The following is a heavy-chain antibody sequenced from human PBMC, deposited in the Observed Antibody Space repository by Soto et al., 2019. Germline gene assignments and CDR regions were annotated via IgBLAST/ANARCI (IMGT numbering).Heavy chain of an antibody. Sequence: QITLRESGPTLVKATQTLTLTCSFSGFSLSTSGVGVGWIRQPPGKALEWLALLYCDGDRRYSPSLNSRLTIIKDTSKNQVVLTMTNMDPVDTGTYYCAHYTVDTSMDVWGKGTTVTVSS. D-gene: IGHD4-4*01. V-gene: IGHV2-5*02. CDR1: GFSLSTSGVG. CDR3: AHYTVDTSMDV. CDR2: LYCDGDR. J-gene: IGHJ6*03.